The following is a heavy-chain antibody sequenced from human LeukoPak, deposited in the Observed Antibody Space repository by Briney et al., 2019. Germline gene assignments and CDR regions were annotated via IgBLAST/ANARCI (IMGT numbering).Heavy chain of an antibody. CDR3: TRRTHDYGGNLGDY. V-gene: IGHV3-73*01. CDR1: GFTFSGSA. Sequence: GGSLRLSCAASGFTFSGSAMHWVRQASGKGLEWVGRIRSKANSYATAYAASVKGRFTISRDDSKNTAYLQMNSLKTEDTAVYYCTRRTHDYGGNLGDYWGQGTLVTVSS. CDR2: IRSKANSYAT. J-gene: IGHJ4*02. D-gene: IGHD4-23*01.